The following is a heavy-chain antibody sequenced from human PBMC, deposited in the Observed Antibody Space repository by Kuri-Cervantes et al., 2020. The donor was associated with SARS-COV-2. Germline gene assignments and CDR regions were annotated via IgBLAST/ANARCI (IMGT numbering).Heavy chain of an antibody. V-gene: IGHV3-49*04. CDR2: IRSTAYGGTT. Sequence: GESLKISCAASGFTFGDYAMSWVRQAPGKGLEWVGFIRSTAYGGTTEYAASVKGRFTISRDDSKSIAYLQMNSLKTEDTDVYYCTNLTRAAAGPYYYYYYMDVWGKGTTGT. D-gene: IGHD6-13*01. CDR1: GFTFGDYA. J-gene: IGHJ6*03. CDR3: TNLTRAAAGPYYYYYYMDV.